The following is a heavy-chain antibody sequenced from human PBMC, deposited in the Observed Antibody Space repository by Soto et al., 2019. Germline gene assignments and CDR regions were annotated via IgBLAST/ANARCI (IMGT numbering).Heavy chain of an antibody. CDR3: ARPQGGRYYDGRALDAFDI. Sequence: GASVKVSCKASGYTFTSYGISWVRQAPGQGLEWMGWISAYNGNTNYAQKLQGRVTMTTDTSTSTAYMELRSLRSDDMAVYYCARPQGGRYYDGRALDAFDIWGQGTTVTVSS. J-gene: IGHJ3*02. V-gene: IGHV1-18*03. D-gene: IGHD3-22*01. CDR2: ISAYNGNT. CDR1: GYTFTSYG.